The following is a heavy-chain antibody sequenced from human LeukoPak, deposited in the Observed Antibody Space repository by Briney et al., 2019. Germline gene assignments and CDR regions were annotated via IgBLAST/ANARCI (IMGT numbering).Heavy chain of an antibody. V-gene: IGHV4-4*07. D-gene: IGHD4-17*01. Sequence: SETLSLTCTVSGDSISNYYWTWIRPPAGKGLESIGRMRSDGYTNYNPPLKSRVTLSLHTSKNQFSLKLTSVTAADTAVYYCAIDGASNYGDYWYFHLWGRGTLVTVSS. CDR2: MRSDGYT. CDR3: AIDGASNYGDYWYFHL. J-gene: IGHJ2*01. CDR1: GDSISNYY.